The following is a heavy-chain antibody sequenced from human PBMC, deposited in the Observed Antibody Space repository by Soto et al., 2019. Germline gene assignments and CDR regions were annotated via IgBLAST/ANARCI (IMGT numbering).Heavy chain of an antibody. V-gene: IGHV1-69*13. CDR2: LIAMLGTP. J-gene: IGHJ4*02. D-gene: IGHD5-18*01. CDR3: ARGAMANFDY. Sequence: VKVSCKASGGTFGSHVIAWVRQAPGQGLERMGWLIAMLGTPTYAKKVQGRATITAGESLTSSYLELRSLRSEDTAVYFCARGAMANFDYWGQGTVVTVSS. CDR1: GGTFGSHV.